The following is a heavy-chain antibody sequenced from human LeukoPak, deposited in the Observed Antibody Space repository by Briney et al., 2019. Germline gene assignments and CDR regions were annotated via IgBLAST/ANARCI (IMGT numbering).Heavy chain of an antibody. V-gene: IGHV4-59*01. Sequence: SETLSLTCTVSGGSISSYYWSWIRQPPGKGLEWIGYIYYSGSTNYNPSLKSRVTIAVDTSKNQFSLKLSSLTAADTAVYYCAREKTYYYDSSGYYLRWFDPWGQGTLVTVSS. CDR1: GGSISSYY. CDR2: IYYSGST. J-gene: IGHJ5*02. D-gene: IGHD3-22*01. CDR3: AREKTYYYDSSGYYLRWFDP.